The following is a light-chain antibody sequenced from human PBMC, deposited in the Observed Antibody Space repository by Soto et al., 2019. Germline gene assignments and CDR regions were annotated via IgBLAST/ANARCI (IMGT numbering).Light chain of an antibody. V-gene: IGLV2-23*01. CDR3: CSYAGSSTFYV. J-gene: IGLJ1*01. CDR1: SSDVGSYNL. Sequence: QSGLTQPASVSGSPGQSITISCTGTSSDVGSYNLVSWYQQHPGKAPKPMIYEGSKRPSGVSNRFSGSKSGNTASLTISGLQAEDVADYYCCSYAGSSTFYVFGTGTKVTVL. CDR2: EGS.